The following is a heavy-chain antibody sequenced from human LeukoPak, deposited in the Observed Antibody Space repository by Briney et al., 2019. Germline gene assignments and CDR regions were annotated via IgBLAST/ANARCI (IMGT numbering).Heavy chain of an antibody. D-gene: IGHD6-19*01. V-gene: IGHV3-73*01. J-gene: IGHJ3*02. Sequence: PGGSLRLSCAASGFTFSGSAMHWVRQAPGKGLEWVGRIGSRANTYATAYAASVKGRFTISRDDPKNRAYLQMNSLKTEDTAVYYCTRHSDSSGWYAGIDAFDIWGQGTMVTVSS. CDR1: GFTFSGSA. CDR3: TRHSDSSGWYAGIDAFDI. CDR2: IGSRANTYAT.